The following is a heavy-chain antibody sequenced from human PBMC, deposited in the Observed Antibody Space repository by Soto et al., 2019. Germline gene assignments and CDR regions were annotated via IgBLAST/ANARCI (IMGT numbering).Heavy chain of an antibody. CDR2: IYWDDDK. Sequence: QITLKESGPTLVKPTQTLTLTCTFSGFSLRNSGVGVGWIRQPPGKALEWLALIYWDDDKRYSPSLKSRLTITKETSKNQVVRTMTNMDPVDTATYYCAHLTTGGFYFDSWGQGTLVTVSS. V-gene: IGHV2-5*02. CDR1: GFSLRNSGVG. D-gene: IGHD4-17*01. CDR3: AHLTTGGFYFDS. J-gene: IGHJ4*02.